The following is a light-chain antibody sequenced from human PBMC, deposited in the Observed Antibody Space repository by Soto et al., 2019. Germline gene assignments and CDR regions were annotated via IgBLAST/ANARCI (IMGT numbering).Light chain of an antibody. CDR1: QSVSSSS. V-gene: IGKV3-20*01. Sequence: TVLPQSPCTLSLSPGERSALSCGSIQSVSSSSLAWYQQRPGQAPRLLIYGTSSRATGIPDRFSGSGSGTDFTLTISRLEPEDFAVYFCQRYGSSPLITFGQRTRLEVK. CDR3: QRYGSSPLIT. CDR2: GTS. J-gene: IGKJ5*01.